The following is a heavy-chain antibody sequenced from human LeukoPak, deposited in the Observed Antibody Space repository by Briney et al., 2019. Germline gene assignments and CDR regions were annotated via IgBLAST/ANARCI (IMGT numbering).Heavy chain of an antibody. CDR3: AILSGYLYYFDY. J-gene: IGHJ4*02. Sequence: ASVKVSCKASGYTFTTYGMSWVRQAPGQGLEWMGWISAYNGNTNYAQKLQGRVTMTTDTSTSTAYMELRSLRSDDTAVYYCAILSGYLYYFDYWGQGTLVTVSS. CDR1: GYTFTTYG. V-gene: IGHV1-18*01. D-gene: IGHD3-22*01. CDR2: ISAYNGNT.